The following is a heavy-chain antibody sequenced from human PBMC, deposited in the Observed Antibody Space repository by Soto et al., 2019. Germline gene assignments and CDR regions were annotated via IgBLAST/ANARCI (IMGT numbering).Heavy chain of an antibody. CDR1: VGTFSSYS. CDR3: ARDGGRHSGGIDY. D-gene: IGHD2-15*01. V-gene: IGHV1-69*01. Sequence: QVQLVQSGAEVKKPGSSVKVSCKASVGTFSSYSINWVRQAPGQGLEWMGEIIPIFGTANYAQKFQGRVTITADESTSRAYMELSSRRSEDKAVYYCARDGGRHSGGIDYWGQGTLVTVSS. CDR2: IIPIFGTA. J-gene: IGHJ4*02.